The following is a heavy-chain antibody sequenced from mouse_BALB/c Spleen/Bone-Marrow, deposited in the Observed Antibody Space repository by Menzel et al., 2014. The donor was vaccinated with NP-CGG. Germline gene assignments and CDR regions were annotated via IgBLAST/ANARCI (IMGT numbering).Heavy chain of an antibody. CDR1: GLNIKDTY. Sequence: VQLKQSGAELVKPGASVKLSCTASGLNIKDTYIHWVKRRPEQGLEWIGRIDPENGNIKYDPKFQVKATITADTSSNTAYLQLSRLTSEDTAVYYCTRRGFDFWGQGTTLTVSS. J-gene: IGHJ2*01. CDR3: TRRGFDF. V-gene: IGHV14-3*02. CDR2: IDPENGNI.